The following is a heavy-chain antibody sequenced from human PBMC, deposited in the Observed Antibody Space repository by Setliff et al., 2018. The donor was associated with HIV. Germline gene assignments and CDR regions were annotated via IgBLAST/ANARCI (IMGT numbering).Heavy chain of an antibody. V-gene: IGHV3-21*01. D-gene: IGHD3-22*01. CDR3: ARTAYYRDSSGYYSVAFDM. CDR2: VSSSSYYI. J-gene: IGHJ3*02. Sequence: PGGSLRLSCAASGFTFSSYTMNWVRQAPGKGLGWVSSVSSSSYYIYYADSVKGRFTISRDNAKNSLFLQMNSLRAEDTAVYYCARTAYYRDSSGYYSVAFDMWSPGTMVTVSS. CDR1: GFTFSSYT.